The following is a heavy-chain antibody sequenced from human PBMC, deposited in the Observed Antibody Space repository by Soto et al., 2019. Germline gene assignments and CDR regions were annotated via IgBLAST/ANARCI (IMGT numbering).Heavy chain of an antibody. CDR3: ARDPPSGTTLDWFDS. D-gene: IGHD1-7*01. CDR2: ISSSGSFV. J-gene: IGHJ5*01. Sequence: GGSLRLSCAASGFTFSSDSMGWVRQAPGKGLEWVASISSSGSFVNYADSVKGRFTISRDNAKNSLYLQMRSLKDEDTAVYYCARDPPSGTTLDWFDSWGQGTLVT. CDR1: GFTFSSDS. V-gene: IGHV3-21*01.